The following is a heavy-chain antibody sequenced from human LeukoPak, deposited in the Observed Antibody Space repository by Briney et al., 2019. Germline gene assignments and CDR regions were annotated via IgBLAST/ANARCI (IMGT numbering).Heavy chain of an antibody. J-gene: IGHJ4*02. D-gene: IGHD6-19*01. Sequence: GGSLRLSCAASGFTFSSYSMNWVRQAPGKGLEWVSGISGSGGSTYYADSVKGRFTISRDNSKNTLYLQMNSLRAEDTAVYYCAKRLMYSNGWYYFDYWGQGTLVTVSS. CDR3: AKRLMYSNGWYYFDY. V-gene: IGHV3-23*01. CDR1: GFTFSSYS. CDR2: ISGSGGST.